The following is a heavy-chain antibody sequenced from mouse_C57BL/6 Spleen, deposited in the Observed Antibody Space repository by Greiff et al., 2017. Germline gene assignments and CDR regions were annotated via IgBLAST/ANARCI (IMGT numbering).Heavy chain of an antibody. D-gene: IGHD1-1*01. CDR2: ISSGGDYI. Sequence: EVMLVESGAGLVKPGGSLKLSCAASGFTFSSYAMSWVRQTPEKRLEWVAYISSGGDYIYYADTVKGRFTISRDNARNTLYLQMSSLKSEDTAMYYCTRDRHYYGNYYAMDYWGQGTSVTVSS. J-gene: IGHJ4*01. CDR3: TRDRHYYGNYYAMDY. V-gene: IGHV5-9-1*02. CDR1: GFTFSSYA.